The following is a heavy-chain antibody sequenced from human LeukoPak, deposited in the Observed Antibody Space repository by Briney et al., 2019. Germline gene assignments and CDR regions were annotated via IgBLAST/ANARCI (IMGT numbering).Heavy chain of an antibody. CDR1: GFTFSSYN. D-gene: IGHD6-13*01. J-gene: IGHJ4*02. CDR2: ISYDGSNK. V-gene: IGHV3-30*03. CDR3: ARGSNFDY. Sequence: PGGSLRLSRAASGFTFSSYNMHWVRQAPGMGLEWVAVISYDGSNKYHADSVKGRFTISRDNSKSTLYLQMNSLRPEDTAVYYCARGSNFDYWGQGTLVTVSS.